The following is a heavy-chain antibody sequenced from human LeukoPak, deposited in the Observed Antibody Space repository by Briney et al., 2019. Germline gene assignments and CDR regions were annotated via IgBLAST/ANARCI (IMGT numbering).Heavy chain of an antibody. J-gene: IGHJ4*02. Sequence: PGGSLRLSCAASGFTFNSYDMHWIRQAPGKGLEWVSYISSSGSTIYYADSVKGRFTISRDNAKNSLYLQMNSLRAEDTAVYYCARDGLYYYDSSSIDYWGQGTLVTVSS. CDR2: ISSSGSTI. CDR3: ARDGLYYYDSSSIDY. D-gene: IGHD3-22*01. CDR1: GFTFNSYD. V-gene: IGHV3-48*04.